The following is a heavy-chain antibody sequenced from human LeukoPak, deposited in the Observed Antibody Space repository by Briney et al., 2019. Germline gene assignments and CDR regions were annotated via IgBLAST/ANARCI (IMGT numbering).Heavy chain of an antibody. V-gene: IGHV4-31*03. CDR3: ARDGDRSGYHFNY. J-gene: IGHJ4*02. Sequence: SETLSLTCTVSGDSISSGGYYWSWIRQHPGKGLEWIGYIYYSGTTYYNPSLKSRLIISIDTSKNQFSLKLSSVTVADTAVYYCARDGDRSGYHFNYWGQGALVTVSS. D-gene: IGHD3-22*01. CDR1: GDSISSGGYY. CDR2: IYYSGTT.